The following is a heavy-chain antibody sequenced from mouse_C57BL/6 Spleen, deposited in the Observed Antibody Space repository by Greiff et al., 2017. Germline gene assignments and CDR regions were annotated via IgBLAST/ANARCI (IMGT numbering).Heavy chain of an antibody. J-gene: IGHJ3*01. CDR2: IYPGDGDT. D-gene: IGHD2-3*01. Sequence: QVQLQQSGPELVKPGASVKISCKASGYAFSSYWMNWVKQRPGKGLEWIGQIYPGDGDTNYNGKFKGKATLTADKSSSTAYMQLSSLTSEDSAVDFCARGNDVGEGFGYWGKGTLVTVSA. CDR1: GYAFSSYW. CDR3: ARGNDVGEGFGY. V-gene: IGHV1-80*01.